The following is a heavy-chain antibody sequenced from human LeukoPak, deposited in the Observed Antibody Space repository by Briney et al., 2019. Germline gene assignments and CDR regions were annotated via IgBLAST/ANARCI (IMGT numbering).Heavy chain of an antibody. CDR1: GGSISSTSYY. Sequence: SETLSLTCTVSGGSISSTSYYWGWIRQPPGKGLEWIGSIYYSGSTHYNPSLKSRVTISVDTSKNQFSLKLSSVTAADTAVYYCARIVYVWGSSRLSIFDYWGQGTLVTVSS. CDR3: ARIVYVWGSSRLSIFDY. J-gene: IGHJ4*02. CDR2: IYYSGST. V-gene: IGHV4-39*01. D-gene: IGHD3-16*01.